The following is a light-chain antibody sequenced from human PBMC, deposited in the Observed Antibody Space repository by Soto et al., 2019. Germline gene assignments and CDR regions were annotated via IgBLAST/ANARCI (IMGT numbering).Light chain of an antibody. CDR2: LNT. CDR3: AAWDDNVYV. V-gene: IGLV1-44*01. CDR1: SSNIGRNP. Sequence: QLVLTQPPSASGTPGQRVTISCSGGSSNIGRNPVSWYQKFPGTAPKLLISLNTQRPSGVPDRFSGSKSGTSASLAISGLRSEDEADYYCAAWDDNVYVFGTGTKLTVL. J-gene: IGLJ1*01.